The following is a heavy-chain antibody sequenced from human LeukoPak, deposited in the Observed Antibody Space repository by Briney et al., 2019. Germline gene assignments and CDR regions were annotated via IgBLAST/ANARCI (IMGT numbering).Heavy chain of an antibody. CDR1: GYTFTGYY. CDR3: ARDVAAARPTAFDI. Sequence: ASVKVSCKASGYTFTGYYMHWVRQAPGQGLEWMGWINPNSGGTNYAQKFQGRVTMTRDTSISTAYMELSRLRSDDTAVYYCARDVAAARPTAFDIWGQGTMVTVSS. J-gene: IGHJ3*02. V-gene: IGHV1-2*02. CDR2: INPNSGGT. D-gene: IGHD6-6*01.